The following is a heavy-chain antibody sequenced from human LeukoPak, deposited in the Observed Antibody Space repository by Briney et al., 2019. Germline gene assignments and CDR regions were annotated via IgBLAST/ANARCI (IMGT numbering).Heavy chain of an antibody. D-gene: IGHD4-17*01. V-gene: IGHV3-23*01. CDR2: ISGSGGST. J-gene: IGHJ4*02. CDR3: ATVMTTVTPDY. CDR1: GVTFSSYA. Sequence: GGSLRLFCAASGVTFSSYAMSWVRQAPGKGLEWVSAISGSGGSTYYADSVKGRFTISRDNSKNTLYLRMNSLRAEDTAVYYCATVMTTVTPDYWGQGTLVTVFS.